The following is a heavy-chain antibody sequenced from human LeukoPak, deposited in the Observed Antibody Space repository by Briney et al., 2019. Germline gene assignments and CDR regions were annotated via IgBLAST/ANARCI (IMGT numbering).Heavy chain of an antibody. CDR2: INPNSGDT. CDR3: ARDSCGGGGCHYWYFDL. D-gene: IGHD6-19*01. V-gene: IGHV1-2*02. Sequence: ASVKVSCKASGYTFTGYYMHWVRQAPGQGLEWMGWINPNSGDTKFAQKFQGRVTMTRDTSINTASMELSSLKPDDTAVYYCARDSCGGGGCHYWYFDLWGRDTLVTVSS. J-gene: IGHJ2*01. CDR1: GYTFTGYY.